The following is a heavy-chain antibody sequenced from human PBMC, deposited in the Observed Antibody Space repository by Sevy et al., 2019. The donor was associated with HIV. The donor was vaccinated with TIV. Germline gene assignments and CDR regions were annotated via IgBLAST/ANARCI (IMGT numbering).Heavy chain of an antibody. CDR1: GGSISSSSYY. D-gene: IGHD2-2*02. J-gene: IGHJ6*03. Sequence: SETLSLTCTVSGGSISSSSYYWGWIRQPPGKGLEWIGSIYYSGSTYYNPSLKSRVTISVDTSKNQFSLKLSSVTAADTAVYYGASQGYCSSTSCYMASQYYYYYYMDVWGKGTTVTVSS. CDR3: ASQGYCSSTSCYMASQYYYYYYMDV. CDR2: IYYSGST. V-gene: IGHV4-39*01.